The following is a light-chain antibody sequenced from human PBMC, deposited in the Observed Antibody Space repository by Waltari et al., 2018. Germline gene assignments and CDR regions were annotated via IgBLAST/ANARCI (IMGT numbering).Light chain of an antibody. V-gene: IGLV1-51*01. CDR1: SANIGNYY. J-gene: IGLJ2*01. Sequence: QSVLTQPPSVSAAPGQKATIPCSGSSANIGNYYVSWYHQLPGAAPKLLIYDNNKRPSGIPYRFSASKSGTSATLDITGLQIGDEADYYCATWDNSLSDVVFGGGTKVTVL. CDR3: ATWDNSLSDVV. CDR2: DNN.